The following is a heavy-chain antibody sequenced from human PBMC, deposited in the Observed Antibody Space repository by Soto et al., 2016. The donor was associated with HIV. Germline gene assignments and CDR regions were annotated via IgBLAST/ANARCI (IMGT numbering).Heavy chain of an antibody. V-gene: IGHV4-4*07. Sequence: QVQLQESGPGLVKPWETLSLTCTVSGDSVSDYYWTWIRQPAGKGLEWIGRIYTSGSVSYNPSLKSRVTISVDKSQNQFSLKLNSLTAADTAVYYCVGDIDYMFDSWGQGSWSPSPX. CDR3: VGDIDYMFDS. J-gene: IGHJ4*02. CDR1: GDSVSDYY. CDR2: IYTSGSV. D-gene: IGHD4-4*01.